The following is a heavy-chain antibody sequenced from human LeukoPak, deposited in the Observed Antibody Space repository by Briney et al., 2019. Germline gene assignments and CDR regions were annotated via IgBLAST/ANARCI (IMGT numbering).Heavy chain of an antibody. Sequence: GGSLRLSCAASGFTVSSNYMSWVRQAPGKGLEWVSIIYSGGSTYYADSVKGRFTISRDNSKNTLYLQMNSLRAEDTAVYYCASGSGSYRTPYYYMDVWGKGTTVTVSS. CDR3: ASGSGSYRTPYYYMDV. CDR1: GFTVSSNY. V-gene: IGHV3-53*01. J-gene: IGHJ6*03. CDR2: IYSGGST. D-gene: IGHD3-10*01.